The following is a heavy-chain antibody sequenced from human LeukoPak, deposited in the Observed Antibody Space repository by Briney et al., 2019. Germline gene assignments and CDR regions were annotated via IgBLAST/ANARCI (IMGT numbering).Heavy chain of an antibody. CDR1: GGSISSSNW. CDR2: IYHSGST. Sequence: SETLSLTCAVSGGSISSSNWWSWVRQPPGKGLEWIGEIYHSGSTNYNPSLKSRVTISVDKSKNQFSLKLSSVTAADTAVYYCARVVVTPRIEIPNAFDIWGQGTMVTVSS. CDR3: ARVVVTPRIEIPNAFDI. V-gene: IGHV4-4*02. D-gene: IGHD2-21*02. J-gene: IGHJ3*02.